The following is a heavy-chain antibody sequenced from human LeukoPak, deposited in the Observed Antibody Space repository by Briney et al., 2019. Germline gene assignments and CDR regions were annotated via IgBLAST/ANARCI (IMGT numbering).Heavy chain of an antibody. J-gene: IGHJ6*03. CDR3: ASVGGNSLLWRLYMDV. CDR1: SGSINVRNVY. V-gene: IGHV4-39*02. Sequence: PSDTLSLTCDVSSGSINVRNVYCGWVRQSPNKGLELVGMKIATGRTQFHPPCKSRATIDINTSKNYLSMRLTSVTAADTAVYYCASVGGNSLLWRLYMDVWGKGATVTVSS. D-gene: IGHD5-24*01. CDR2: KIATGRT.